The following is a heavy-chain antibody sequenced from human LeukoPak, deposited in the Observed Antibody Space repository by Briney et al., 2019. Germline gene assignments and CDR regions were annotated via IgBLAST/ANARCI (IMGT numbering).Heavy chain of an antibody. D-gene: IGHD3-22*01. CDR2: ISWNSGSI. Sequence: PGGSLRLSCAASGFTFDDYAMHWVRQAPGKGLEWVSGISWNSGSIGYADSVKGRFTISRDNAKNSLYLQMNSLRAEDTALYYCAKDYQDYYDSSGSFSSAFDIWGQGTMVTVPS. CDR1: GFTFDDYA. V-gene: IGHV3-9*01. J-gene: IGHJ3*02. CDR3: AKDYQDYYDSSGSFSSAFDI.